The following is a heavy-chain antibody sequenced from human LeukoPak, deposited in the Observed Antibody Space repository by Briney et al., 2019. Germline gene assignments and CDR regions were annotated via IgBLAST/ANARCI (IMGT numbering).Heavy chain of an antibody. Sequence: PGGSLRLSCAASGFILNSAWVSWVRRAPGKGLEWVARARSDGATDYAASVRRRFIASRDDSTNMVYLQMNSLTTEDTAVFYCAADVPENDAQIDYWGQGTRVTVSS. CDR1: GFILNSAW. V-gene: IGHV3-15*01. J-gene: IGHJ4*02. CDR3: AADVPENDAQIDY. D-gene: IGHD1-1*01. CDR2: ARSDGAT.